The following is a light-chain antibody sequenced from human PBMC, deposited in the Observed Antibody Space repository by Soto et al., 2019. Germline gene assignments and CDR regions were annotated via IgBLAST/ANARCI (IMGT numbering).Light chain of an antibody. CDR2: SAS. Sequence: ELVLTQSPGTLSLSPGARATLSCRASQSVSSGFLAWYQQKPGQPPRLLIYSASSRATGIPDRFSGIVSGTDFALTISRLEPEDFAVYYGQHYGSSPLITFGQGTRLEIK. J-gene: IGKJ5*01. V-gene: IGKV3-20*01. CDR3: QHYGSSPLIT. CDR1: QSVSSGF.